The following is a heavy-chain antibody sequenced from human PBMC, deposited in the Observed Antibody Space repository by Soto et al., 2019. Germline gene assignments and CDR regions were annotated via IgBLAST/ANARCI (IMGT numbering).Heavy chain of an antibody. CDR3: ARGEGVYCSSTSCYYGMDV. J-gene: IGHJ6*02. CDR1: GYTFTGYY. D-gene: IGHD2-2*01. CDR2: INPNSGGT. V-gene: IGHV1-2*04. Sequence: QVQLVQSGAEVKKPGASVKVSCKASGYTFTGYYMHWVRQAPGQGLEWMGWINPNSGGTNYAQKFQGWVTMTRDTSIRTAYMELSRLRSDDTAVYYCARGEGVYCSSTSCYYGMDVWGQGTTVTVSS.